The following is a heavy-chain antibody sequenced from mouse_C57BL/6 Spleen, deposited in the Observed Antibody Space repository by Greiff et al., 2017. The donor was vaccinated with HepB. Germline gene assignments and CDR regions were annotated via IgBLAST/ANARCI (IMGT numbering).Heavy chain of an antibody. Sequence: QVQLKQSGPELVKPGASVKISCKASGYSFTSYYIHWVKQRPGQGLEWIGWIYPGSGNTKYNEKFKGKATLTADTSSSTAYMQLSSLTSEDSAVYYCARLYGSSFCFDYWGQGTTLTVSS. CDR1: GYSFTSYY. CDR3: ARLYGSSFCFDY. CDR2: IYPGSGNT. J-gene: IGHJ2*01. V-gene: IGHV1-66*01. D-gene: IGHD1-1*01.